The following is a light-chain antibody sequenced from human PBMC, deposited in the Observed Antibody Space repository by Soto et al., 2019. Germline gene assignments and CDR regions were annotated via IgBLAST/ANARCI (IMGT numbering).Light chain of an antibody. CDR3: HHYYSWT. Sequence: EIVMTQSPATLSVSPGERATLSCRASQSFXSIYLAWYAQNPGQAPGLHVXGACSSAIGIPERFSGSGSGTDFTLTISRLEPEEFAVCYCHHYYSWTFGQGTKVDIK. CDR2: GAC. V-gene: IGKV3-20*01. J-gene: IGKJ1*01. CDR1: QSFXSIY.